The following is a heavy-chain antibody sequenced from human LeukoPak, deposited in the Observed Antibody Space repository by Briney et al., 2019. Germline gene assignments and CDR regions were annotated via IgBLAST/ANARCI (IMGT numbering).Heavy chain of an antibody. CDR1: GYTFTGYY. CDR3: ARGIGAAPSNYYYGMDV. J-gene: IGHJ6*02. CDR2: INPNSGGT. V-gene: IGHV1-2*02. D-gene: IGHD6-13*01. Sequence: GASVKVSCKASGYTFTGYYMHWVRQAPGQGLEWMGWINPNSGGTNYAQKFQGRVTMTRDTFISTAYMELSRLRSDDTAVYYCARGIGAAPSNYYYGMDVWGQGTTVTVSS.